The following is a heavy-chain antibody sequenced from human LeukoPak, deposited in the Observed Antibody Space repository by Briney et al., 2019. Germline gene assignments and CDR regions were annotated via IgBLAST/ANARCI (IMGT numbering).Heavy chain of an antibody. V-gene: IGHV5-51*01. D-gene: IGHD1-26*01. CDR1: GYSFTNYW. J-gene: IGHJ6*03. CDR2: IYPGDSDT. Sequence: GESLKISCKGSGYSFTNYWIGWVRQMPGKGLEWMGIIYPGDSDTRYSPSFQGQVTISADKSISTAYLQWSSLKASDTAIYYCARRGFGATISYYYMDVWGKGTTVTVSS. CDR3: ARRGFGATISYYYMDV.